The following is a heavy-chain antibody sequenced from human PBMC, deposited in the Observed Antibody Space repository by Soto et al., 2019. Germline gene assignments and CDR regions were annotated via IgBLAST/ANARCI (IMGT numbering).Heavy chain of an antibody. CDR2: VTSSGSS. CDR1: GDSITNSY. Sequence: QVQLQESGPGLVRPSETLSLVCSVSGDSITNSYWSWIRRPPGGGLQWIGFVTSSGSSNYNPSLRSRVTISVDTPKDQFSLILRSGTAADTAIYFCARTQTSGSQRVYSFNSWGQGRLVTVSS. CDR3: ARTQTSGSQRVYSFNS. V-gene: IGHV4-59*12. J-gene: IGHJ4*02. D-gene: IGHD3-22*01.